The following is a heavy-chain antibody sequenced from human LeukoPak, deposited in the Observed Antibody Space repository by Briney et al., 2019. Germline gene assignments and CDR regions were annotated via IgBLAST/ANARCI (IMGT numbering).Heavy chain of an antibody. D-gene: IGHD3-10*01. V-gene: IGHV1-8*02. CDR2: MNTEKGNT. Sequence: ASVKVSCKASGYTFTDYDINWVRQATGQGLEWMGWMNTEKGNTGYAQKFQGRGAMTRDTSTTTAYLELTNLTPEDTAIYYCARGCGAYGSGSYLYDWGQGTLLTVSS. J-gene: IGHJ4*02. CDR1: GYTFTDYD. CDR3: ARGCGAYGSGSYLYD.